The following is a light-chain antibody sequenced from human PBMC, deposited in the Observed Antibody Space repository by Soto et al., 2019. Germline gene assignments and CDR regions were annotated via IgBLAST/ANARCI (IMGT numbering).Light chain of an antibody. Sequence: QAVLTQPPSVSEAPRQRVTISCSGSSSNIGNNAVNWYQQLPGKAPKLLIYYDDLLPSGVSDRFSGSKSGTSASLAISGLQSEDEADYYCAEWDDSLNGYVFGTGNNVTVL. CDR1: SSNIGNNA. J-gene: IGLJ1*01. V-gene: IGLV1-36*01. CDR2: YDD. CDR3: AEWDDSLNGYV.